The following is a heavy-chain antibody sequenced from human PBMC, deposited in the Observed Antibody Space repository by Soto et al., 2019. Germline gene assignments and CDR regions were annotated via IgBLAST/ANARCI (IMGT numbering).Heavy chain of an antibody. Sequence: GGSLRLSCAASGFTFSSYAMSWVRQAPGKGLEWVSAISGSGGSTYYADSVKGRFTISRDNSKNTLYLQMNSLRAEDTAVYYCAKNPDSSSRRPGPFDIWGQGTMVTVSS. CDR1: GFTFSSYA. D-gene: IGHD6-13*01. CDR3: AKNPDSSSRRPGPFDI. CDR2: ISGSGGST. J-gene: IGHJ3*02. V-gene: IGHV3-23*01.